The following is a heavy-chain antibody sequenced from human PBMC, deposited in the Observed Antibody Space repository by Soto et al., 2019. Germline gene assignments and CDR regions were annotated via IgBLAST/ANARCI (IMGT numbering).Heavy chain of an antibody. CDR3: AREMDTTHYYYGMDV. Sequence: GGSLRLSCAASGFTFSSYAMHWVRQAPGKGLEWVAVISYDGSNKYYADSVKGRFTISRDNSKNTLYLQMNSLRAEDTAVYYCAREMDTTHYYYGMDVWGQGTTVTVSS. J-gene: IGHJ6*02. V-gene: IGHV3-30-3*01. CDR1: GFTFSSYA. D-gene: IGHD5-18*01. CDR2: ISYDGSNK.